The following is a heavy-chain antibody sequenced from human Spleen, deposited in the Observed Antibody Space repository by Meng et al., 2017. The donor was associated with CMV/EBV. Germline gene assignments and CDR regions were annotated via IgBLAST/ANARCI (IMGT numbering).Heavy chain of an antibody. J-gene: IGHJ4*02. CDR1: GYSFTSFD. Sequence: GESLKISCKASGYSFTSFDINWVRQTPGLGLEWMGWMNSRTGNTVYAQNFQDRVTMTRDTSISTAYLELSSLRSEDTAVYYCARGFRPLGYCTNGIRYGGPVGFWGQGTLVTVSS. V-gene: IGHV1-8*01. D-gene: IGHD2-8*01. CDR3: ARGFRPLGYCTNGIRYGGPVGF. CDR2: MNSRTGNT.